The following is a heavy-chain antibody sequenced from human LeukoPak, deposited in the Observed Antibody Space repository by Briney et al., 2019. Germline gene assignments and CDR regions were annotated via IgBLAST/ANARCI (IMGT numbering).Heavy chain of an antibody. CDR3: ARRRGTTYCSGGSCYSARGGFDY. J-gene: IGHJ4*02. CDR2: INHSGST. Sequence: SETLSLTCAVYGGSFSGYYWSWIRQPPGKGLEWIGEINHSGSTNYNPSPKSRVTISVDTSKNQFSLKLSSVTAADTAVYYCARRRGTTYCSGGSCYSARGGFDYWGQGTLVTVSS. CDR1: GGSFSGYY. V-gene: IGHV4-34*01. D-gene: IGHD2-15*01.